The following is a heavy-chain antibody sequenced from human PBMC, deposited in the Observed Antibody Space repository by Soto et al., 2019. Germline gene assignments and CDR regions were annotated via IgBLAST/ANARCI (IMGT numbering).Heavy chain of an antibody. D-gene: IGHD6-13*01. CDR1: GCSISSSNW. CDR3: GRGSVSRWCGSKPNYYYFGMDV. CDR2: IYHSGST. Sequence: SETLSLTCAVSGCSISSSNWWSWVRQPPGKGLEWIGGIYHSGSTNYNPSLKSQVTLSVDKSKNQFSLTLSSVTAAGRAVYYCGRGSVSRWCGSKPNYYYFGMDVWGQGTTVTVSS. V-gene: IGHV4-4*02. J-gene: IGHJ6*02.